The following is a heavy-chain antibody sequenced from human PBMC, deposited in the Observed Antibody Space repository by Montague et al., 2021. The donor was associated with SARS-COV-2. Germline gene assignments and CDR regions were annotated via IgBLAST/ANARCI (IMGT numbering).Heavy chain of an antibody. D-gene: IGHD6-13*01. CDR2: IDYSGST. Sequence: SETLSLTCTVSGGSISSSSYYWGWIRQPPGKGLEWIGSIDYSGSTYYNPSLKSRVTISVDTSKNQFSLKLSSVTAADTAVYYCARDVPQKLVRVYGLDLWGQGTLVTVSS. CDR3: ARDVPQKLVRVYGLDL. J-gene: IGHJ4*03. V-gene: IGHV4-39*07. CDR1: GGSISSSSYY.